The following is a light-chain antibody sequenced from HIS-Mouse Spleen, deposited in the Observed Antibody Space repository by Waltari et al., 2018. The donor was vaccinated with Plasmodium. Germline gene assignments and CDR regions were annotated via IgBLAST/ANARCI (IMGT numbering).Light chain of an antibody. CDR1: PSVSSSY. Sequence: EIVMTQSPGTLSLSPGERATLSCRSSPSVSSSYLAWYQQKPGQAPRLLIYGASTRATGIPARFSGSGSGTEFTLTISSLQSEDFAVYYCQQYNNWSFTFGPGTKVDIK. V-gene: IGKV3-15*01. CDR3: QQYNNWSFT. J-gene: IGKJ3*01. CDR2: GAS.